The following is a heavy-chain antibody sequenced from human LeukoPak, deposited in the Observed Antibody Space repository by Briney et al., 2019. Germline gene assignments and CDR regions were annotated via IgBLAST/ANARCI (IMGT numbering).Heavy chain of an antibody. V-gene: IGHV1-3*01. J-gene: IGHJ4*02. CDR3: ANPRYDSSGYYYVD. CDR1: GYTFTDYT. CDR2: INGGSGNT. Sequence: GASVKVSCKASGYTFTDYTMHWLRQAPGQRLDWMGWINGGSGNTKYSPEFQGRVTITRDTSASTAYMELSSLRSEDTAVYCCANPRYDSSGYYYVDWGQGTLVTVSS. D-gene: IGHD3-22*01.